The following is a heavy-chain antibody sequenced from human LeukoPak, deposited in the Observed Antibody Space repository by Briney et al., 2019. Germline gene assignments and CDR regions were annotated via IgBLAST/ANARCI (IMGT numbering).Heavy chain of an antibody. CDR2: IKEDGSRN. Sequence: GGSLRLSCTASGFTYSNYWMSWVRQAPGKGLEWVANIKEDGSRNHYVDSVKGRFTISRDNAKGSLYLQMNSLRAEDTAVYYCARQLSGWYDADPYWGQGALVTVSS. J-gene: IGHJ4*02. CDR3: ARQLSGWYDADPY. CDR1: GFTYSNYW. D-gene: IGHD6-19*01. V-gene: IGHV3-7*05.